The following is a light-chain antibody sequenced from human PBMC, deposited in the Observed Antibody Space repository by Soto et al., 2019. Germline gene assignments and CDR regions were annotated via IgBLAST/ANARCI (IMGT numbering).Light chain of an antibody. Sequence: EKVLTQSPGTLSLSPGERATLSCRASQSVRSSYLAWYQQKLGQAPRLLIYGVSNRATGIPDRFSGSGSGTDFTLTISRLESEDFAVYYCQKYGTSPRTFGQGTKVEIK. CDR3: QKYGTSPRT. V-gene: IGKV3-20*01. CDR2: GVS. CDR1: QSVRSSY. J-gene: IGKJ1*01.